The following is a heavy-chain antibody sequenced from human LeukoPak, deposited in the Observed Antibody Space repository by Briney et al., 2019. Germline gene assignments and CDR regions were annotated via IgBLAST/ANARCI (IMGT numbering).Heavy chain of an antibody. CDR1: GISISGGNW. CDR2: IYHSGTT. V-gene: IGHV4-4*02. CDR3: SINRASPY. D-gene: IGHD3-10*01. J-gene: IGHJ4*01. Sequence: SETLSLTCAVSGISISGGNWWTWVRQPPGKGLEWIGDIYHSGTTNYNPSLKSRLIISLDKAKNQFFLNLTSVTAADTAMYYCSINRASPYWGHGILVTVSS.